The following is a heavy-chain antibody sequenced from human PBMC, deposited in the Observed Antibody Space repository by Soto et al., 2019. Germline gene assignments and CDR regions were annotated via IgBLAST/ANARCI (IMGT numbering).Heavy chain of an antibody. J-gene: IGHJ4*02. Sequence: QVQLVQSGAEVKKPGASVKVSCKASGYTFTSYAMHWVRQAPGQRLEWMGWINAGNGNTKYSQKFQGRVTITRDTSAGTAYMELSSLRSEDTAVYYCARSPGYSYGDYWGQGTLVTVSS. D-gene: IGHD5-18*01. CDR1: GYTFTSYA. V-gene: IGHV1-3*01. CDR3: ARSPGYSYGDY. CDR2: INAGNGNT.